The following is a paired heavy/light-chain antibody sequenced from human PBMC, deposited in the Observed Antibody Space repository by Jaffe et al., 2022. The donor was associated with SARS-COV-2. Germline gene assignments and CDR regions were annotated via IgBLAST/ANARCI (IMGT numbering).Heavy chain of an antibody. CDR2: IYWDDDK. D-gene: IGHD2-21*02. CDR1: GFSLSTGGVG. J-gene: IGHJ5*02. V-gene: IGHV2-5*02. Sequence: QITLKESGPTLVKPTQTLTLTCTFSGFSLSTGGVGVGWIRQPPGKALECLALIYWDDDKRYSPSLKSRLTITKDTSRNQVVLTMTNMDPADTATYYCARRQDYSGDWDVAWFDPWGQGTLVTVSS. CDR3: ARRQDYSGDWDVAWFDP.
Light chain of an antibody. CDR2: GAS. CDR1: QSVSSSY. J-gene: IGKJ2*01. V-gene: IGKV3-20*01. CDR3: QQYRSSPIT. Sequence: EIVLTQSPGTLSLSPGERATLSCRASQSVSSSYLAWYQQKPGQAPRLLIYGASSRATGIPDRFSGSGSGTDFTLTFSRLEPEDFAVYYCQQYRSSPITFGQGTKLEIE.